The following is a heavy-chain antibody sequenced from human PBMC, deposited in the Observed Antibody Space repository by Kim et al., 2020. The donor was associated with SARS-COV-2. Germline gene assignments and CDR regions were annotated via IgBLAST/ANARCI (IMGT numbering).Heavy chain of an antibody. CDR1: GGSISSYY. CDR2: IYYSGST. V-gene: IGHV4-59*13. J-gene: IGHJ4*02. D-gene: IGHD3-22*01. Sequence: SETLSLTCTVSGGSISSYYWSWIRQPPGKGLEWIGYIYYSGSTNYNPSLKSRVTISVDTSKNQFSLKLSSVTAADTAVYYCARVTSYYYDSSGYYGHWGQGTLVTVSS. CDR3: ARVTSYYYDSSGYYGH.